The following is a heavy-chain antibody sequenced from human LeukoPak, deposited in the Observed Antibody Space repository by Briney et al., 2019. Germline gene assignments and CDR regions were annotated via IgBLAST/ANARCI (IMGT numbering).Heavy chain of an antibody. CDR3: AKDRGY. CDR1: GFTFSTYA. J-gene: IGHJ4*02. CDR2: VSGSGDTT. V-gene: IGHV3-23*01. Sequence: GGSLRLSCAASGFTFSTYAMTWVRQAPGKGLEWVSAVSGSGDTTYYADSVKGRFTISRDNSKNTVYLRMNSLRAEDTAVYYCAKDRGYWGQGTLVTVSS.